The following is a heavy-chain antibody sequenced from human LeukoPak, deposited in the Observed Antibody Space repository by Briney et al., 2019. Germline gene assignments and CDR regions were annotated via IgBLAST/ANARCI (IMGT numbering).Heavy chain of an antibody. CDR1: GGSFSSYY. CDR2: INHSGST. CDR3: ASPSIAAAGRATYGGGWFDP. D-gene: IGHD6-13*01. J-gene: IGHJ5*02. Sequence: SETLSLTCAVYGGSFSSYYWSWIRQPPGKWLEWIGEINHSGSTNYNPSLKSRVTISVDTSKNQFSLKLSSVTAADTAVYYCASPSIAAAGRATYGGGWFDPWGQGTLVTVSS. V-gene: IGHV4-34*01.